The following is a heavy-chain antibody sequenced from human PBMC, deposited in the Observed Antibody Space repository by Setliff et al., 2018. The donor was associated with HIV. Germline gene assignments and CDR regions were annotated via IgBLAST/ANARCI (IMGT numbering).Heavy chain of an antibody. CDR3: ARDQTGVAAAAFGGGSAWSDEGFDI. CDR2: IIPMYNIP. Sequence: SVKVSCKASGGTFSSYAISWVRQAPGQRLEWMGMIIPMYNIPAYAQKFQGRVTFTADESTSTAYMELSSLSSEDTAVYYCARDQTGVAAAAFGGGSAWSDEGFDIWGQGTMVTVSS. D-gene: IGHD6-13*01. V-gene: IGHV1-69*13. CDR1: GGTFSSYA. J-gene: IGHJ3*02.